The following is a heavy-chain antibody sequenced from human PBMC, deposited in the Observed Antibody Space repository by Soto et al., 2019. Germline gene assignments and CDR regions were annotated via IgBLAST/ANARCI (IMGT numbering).Heavy chain of an antibody. CDR3: EGYCSSTSCYLGDVGTFDI. V-gene: IGHV4-59*11. D-gene: IGHD2-2*01. Sequence: SETLSLTCTVSGGSIRSHYWSWIRQSPGKGLEWVGCIHYSGSTNYNPSLKSRVIISADTSKNQFSLKLSAVTAAATAVYYCEGYCSSTSCYLGDVGTFDIWGQGAMVTVSS. CDR1: GGSIRSHY. CDR2: IHYSGST. J-gene: IGHJ3*02.